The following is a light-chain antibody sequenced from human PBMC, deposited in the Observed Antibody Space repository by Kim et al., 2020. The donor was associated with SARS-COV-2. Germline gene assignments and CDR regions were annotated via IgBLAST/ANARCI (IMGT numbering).Light chain of an antibody. CDR2: EDN. J-gene: IGLJ3*02. CDR3: QSYDSSIIDWV. Sequence: TVTISCTRSSGSIASNYVQWYQQRPGSAPTTVIYEDNQRPSGVPDRFSGSIDSSSNSAFLTISGLKTEDEADYYCQSYDSSIIDWVFGGGTQLTVL. CDR1: SGSIASNY. V-gene: IGLV6-57*03.